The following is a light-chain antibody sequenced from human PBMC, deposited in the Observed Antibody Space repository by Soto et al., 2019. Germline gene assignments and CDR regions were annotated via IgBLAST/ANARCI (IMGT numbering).Light chain of an antibody. V-gene: IGKV1-5*03. CDR3: QQQNTFSPYT. CDR2: KAS. J-gene: IGKJ2*01. Sequence: DIQMTQSPSTLSASVGDRVTLTCRASQSVSDWLAWYQQNPGKAPKLLIYKASNLESGVPPRFSCSRSGTEFSLTISSLQHDDSATYYCQQQNTFSPYTFGQGTNLAI. CDR1: QSVSDW.